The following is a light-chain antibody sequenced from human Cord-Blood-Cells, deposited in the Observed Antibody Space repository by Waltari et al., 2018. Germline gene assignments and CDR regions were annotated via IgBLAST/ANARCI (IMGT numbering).Light chain of an antibody. CDR1: NNIVGRYDL. J-gene: IGLJ2*01. CDR3: CSYAGSSTWV. CDR2: EVR. Sequence: SALTPPASASGSPAQSMTIFCSGTNNIVGRYDLGSWYQQHPGKAHKLMIYEVRKRPSGVSNRFSGSKSGNTTSLTISGLQAEDEADYYCCSYAGSSTWVFGGGTKLTVL. V-gene: IGLV2-23*02.